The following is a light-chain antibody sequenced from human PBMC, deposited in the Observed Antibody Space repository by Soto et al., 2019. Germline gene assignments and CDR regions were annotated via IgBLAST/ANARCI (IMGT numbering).Light chain of an antibody. Sequence: EIVMTQSPATLSVSPGERATLSCRASQSVSSNLAWYQQKPGQAPRVLIYGASTRATGIPARFSGSGSGTEFTLTISSLQSEDFAVYYCQHYNNWPRTFGLGTKVEIK. J-gene: IGKJ1*01. CDR2: GAS. V-gene: IGKV3-15*01. CDR1: QSVSSN. CDR3: QHYNNWPRT.